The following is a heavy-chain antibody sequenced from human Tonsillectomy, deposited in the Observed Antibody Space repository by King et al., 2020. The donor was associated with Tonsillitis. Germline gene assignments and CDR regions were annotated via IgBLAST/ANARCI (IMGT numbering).Heavy chain of an antibody. J-gene: IGHJ6*03. CDR1: GFTFSSYG. Sequence: VQLVESGGGVVQPGRSLRLSCAASGFTFSSYGMHWVRQAPGKGLEWVAVISYVGSNKYHADSVKGRFTISRDNSKNTLYLQMNSLRAENTAVYYCAESVGDYGNYSYYYYMDVWGKGTMVTVSS. V-gene: IGHV3-30*18. CDR2: ISYVGSNK. CDR3: AESVGDYGNYSYYYYMDV. D-gene: IGHD4-17*01.